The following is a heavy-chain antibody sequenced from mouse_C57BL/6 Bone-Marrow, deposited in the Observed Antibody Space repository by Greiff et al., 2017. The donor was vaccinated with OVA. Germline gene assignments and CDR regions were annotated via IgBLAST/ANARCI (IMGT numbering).Heavy chain of an antibody. J-gene: IGHJ2*01. D-gene: IGHD2-4*01. CDR1: GYTFTSYW. V-gene: IGHV1-59*01. CDR3: TWDDDGFDY. Sequence: QVQLQQPGAELVRPGTSVKLSCKASGYTFTSYWMHWVKQRPGQGLEWIGVIDPSDSYTNYNQKFKGKATLTVDTSSSTAYMQLSSLTSEDSAVYYCTWDDDGFDYWGQGTTLTVSS. CDR2: IDPSDSYT.